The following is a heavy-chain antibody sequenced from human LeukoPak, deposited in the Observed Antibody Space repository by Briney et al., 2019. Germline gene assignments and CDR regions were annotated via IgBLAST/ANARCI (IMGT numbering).Heavy chain of an antibody. J-gene: IGHJ4*02. CDR3: ARHNKGGGEWPGFCDY. CDR1: GFTFSSYD. V-gene: IGHV3-13*05. CDR2: IGTAGDP. D-gene: IGHD3-16*01. Sequence: GGSLRLSCAASGFTFSSYDMHWVRQATGKGLEWVSAIGTAGDPYYPGSVKSRFTISRENAKNSLYLQMNSLRAGDTAVYYCARHNKGGGEWPGFCDYSGQGTLVTVSS.